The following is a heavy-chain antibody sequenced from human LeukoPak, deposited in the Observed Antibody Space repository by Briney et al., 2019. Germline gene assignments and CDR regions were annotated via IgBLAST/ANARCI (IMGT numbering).Heavy chain of an antibody. Sequence: SETLSLTCTVSGGSISSGYHYWGWIRQPPGKGLEWIGSIYESGRTHYNPSLRSRITISVDTSKNQFSLELSSVTAADTAVYYCERGDSSSWSLFDYWGKGTLVTVSS. V-gene: IGHV4-39*01. CDR2: IYESGRT. D-gene: IGHD6-13*01. CDR1: GGSISSGYHY. CDR3: ERGDSSSWSLFDY. J-gene: IGHJ4*02.